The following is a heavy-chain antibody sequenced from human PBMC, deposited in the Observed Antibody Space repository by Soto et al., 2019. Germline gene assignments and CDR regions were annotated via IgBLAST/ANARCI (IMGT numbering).Heavy chain of an antibody. D-gene: IGHD3-10*01. CDR3: AREPYGSGSYYWYYFDY. CDR1: GGTFSSYA. V-gene: IGHV1-69*13. J-gene: IGHJ4*02. Sequence: GASVKVSCKASGGTFSSYAISWVRQAPGQGLEWMGGIIPIFGTANYAQKFQGRVTITADESTSTAYMELSSLRSEDTAVYYCAREPYGSGSYYWYYFDYWGQGTLVTVSS. CDR2: IIPIFGTA.